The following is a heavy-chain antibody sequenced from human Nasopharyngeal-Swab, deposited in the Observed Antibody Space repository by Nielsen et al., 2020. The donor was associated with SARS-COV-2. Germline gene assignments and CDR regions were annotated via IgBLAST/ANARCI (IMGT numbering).Heavy chain of an antibody. Sequence: GESLKISCAASGFTFSSYAMSWVRQAPGKGLEWVSAISGSGGSTYYADSVKGRFTISRDNSKDTLYLQMNSLRAEDTAVYYCANSRTYYDILTGYYIGRSFDYWGQGTLVTVSS. V-gene: IGHV3-23*01. CDR2: ISGSGGST. CDR3: ANSRTYYDILTGYYIGRSFDY. CDR1: GFTFSSYA. J-gene: IGHJ4*02. D-gene: IGHD3-9*01.